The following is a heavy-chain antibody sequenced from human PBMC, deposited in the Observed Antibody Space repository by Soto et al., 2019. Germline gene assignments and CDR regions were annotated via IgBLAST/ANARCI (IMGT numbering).Heavy chain of an antibody. CDR1: GGSFSGYY. D-gene: IGHD3-10*01. J-gene: IGHJ4*02. CDR3: AREGHYYGSGTRFDY. V-gene: IGHV4-34*01. Sequence: SETLSLTCAVYGGSFSGYYWSWIRQPPGKGLEWIGEINHSGSTNYNPSLKSRVTISVDTSKNQFSLKLSSVTAADTAVYYCAREGHYYGSGTRFDYWGQGTLVTVSS. CDR2: INHSGST.